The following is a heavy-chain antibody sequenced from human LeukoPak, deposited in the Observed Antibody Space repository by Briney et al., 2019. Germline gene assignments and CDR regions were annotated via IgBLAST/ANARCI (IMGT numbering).Heavy chain of an antibody. CDR1: GGSISSYY. CDR3: ARDRWSNSSSEGALDI. CDR2: IYTSGST. Sequence: SETLSRTCTVSGGSISSYYWSWIRQPAGKGLEWIGRIYTSGSTNYNPSLKSRVTMSVDTSKNQFSLKLSSVTAADTAVYYCARDRWSNSSSEGALDIWGQGTMVTVSS. J-gene: IGHJ3*02. D-gene: IGHD6-6*01. V-gene: IGHV4-4*07.